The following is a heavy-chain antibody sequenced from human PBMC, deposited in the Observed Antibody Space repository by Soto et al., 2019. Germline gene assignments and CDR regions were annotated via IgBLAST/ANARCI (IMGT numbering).Heavy chain of an antibody. J-gene: IGHJ6*02. V-gene: IGHV1-46*01. CDR3: ARGKYNHYYAMDV. CDR2: INPSGDDT. CDR1: GYTFIIYY. D-gene: IGHD1-1*01. Sequence: QVQLVQSGAEVRKPGTSVKVSCKASGYTFIIYYLHWVRQAPGQGPEWMGIINPSGDDTTYAQKFQGRVTMKRDTSTSTVYMELSSLRSEDTAVYYCARGKYNHYYAMDVWGQGTTVTVSS.